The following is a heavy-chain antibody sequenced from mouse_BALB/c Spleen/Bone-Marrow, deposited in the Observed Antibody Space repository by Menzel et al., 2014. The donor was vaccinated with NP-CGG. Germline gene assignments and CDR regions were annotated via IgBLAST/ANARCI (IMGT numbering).Heavy chain of an antibody. CDR1: GYSITSGYG. Sequence: EVQGVESGPDLVKPSQSLSLTCTVTGYSITSGYGWHWIRQFPGNKLEWMGYIHYSGSTNYNPSLKSRISINRDTPKNQFFLQLKSRTTEDTATYYCAREAGNTARFAYWGQGTLVTVSA. D-gene: IGHD1-2*01. CDR3: AREAGNTARFAY. CDR2: IHYSGST. V-gene: IGHV3-1*02. J-gene: IGHJ3*01.